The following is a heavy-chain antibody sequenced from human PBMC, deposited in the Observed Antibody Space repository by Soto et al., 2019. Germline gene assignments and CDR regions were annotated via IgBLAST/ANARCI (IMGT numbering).Heavy chain of an antibody. Sequence: PSETLSLTCSVSGGSISSSSYFWGWIRQPPGKGLEWIGSIYYSGSTYYNPSLKSRVTISVDTSKNQFSLKLSSVTAADTAVYYCASENERLRGSYGFFDYWGQGTLVTVSS. CDR2: IYYSGST. V-gene: IGHV4-39*07. CDR1: GGSISSSSYF. D-gene: IGHD5-18*01. CDR3: ASENERLRGSYGFFDY. J-gene: IGHJ4*02.